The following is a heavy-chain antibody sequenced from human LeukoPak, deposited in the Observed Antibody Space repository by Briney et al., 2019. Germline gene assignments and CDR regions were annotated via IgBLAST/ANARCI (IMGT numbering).Heavy chain of an antibody. D-gene: IGHD6-6*01. CDR2: IIPILGIA. Sequence: SVKVSCKASGGTFSSYAISWVRQAPGQGLEWMGRIIPILGIANYAQKFQGRVTITADKSTSTAYMELSSLRSEDTAVYYCARDFLVYSSSSTRSDYYGMDVWGQGTTVTVSS. CDR1: GGTFSSYA. J-gene: IGHJ6*02. CDR3: ARDFLVYSSSSTRSDYYGMDV. V-gene: IGHV1-69*04.